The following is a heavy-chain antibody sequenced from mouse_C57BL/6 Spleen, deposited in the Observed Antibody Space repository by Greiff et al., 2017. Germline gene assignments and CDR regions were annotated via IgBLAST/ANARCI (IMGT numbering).Heavy chain of an antibody. CDR1: GYSFTGYY. CDR2: INPSTGGT. V-gene: IGHV1-42*01. D-gene: IGHD1-1*01. Sequence: VQLQQSGPELVKPGASVKISCKASGYSFTGYYMNWVKQSPEKSLEWIGEINPSTGGTTYNQKFKAKATLTVDKSSSTAYMQLKSLTSEDSAVYYCACYYGSSPGYFDVWGTGTTVTVSS. CDR3: ACYYGSSPGYFDV. J-gene: IGHJ1*03.